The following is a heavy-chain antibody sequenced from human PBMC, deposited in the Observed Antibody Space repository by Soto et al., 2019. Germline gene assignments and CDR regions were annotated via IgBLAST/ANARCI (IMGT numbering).Heavy chain of an antibody. D-gene: IGHD2-2*01. Sequence: VKVSCKASGGPFISYASIWVRQAPGQGLEWMGGIIPIFGTANYAQKFQGRVTITADESTSTAYMELSSLRSEDTAVYYCARDIGYCSSTSCQNWFDPWGQGTLVTVPQ. CDR2: IIPIFGTA. CDR3: ARDIGYCSSTSCQNWFDP. J-gene: IGHJ5*02. V-gene: IGHV1-69*13. CDR1: GGPFISYA.